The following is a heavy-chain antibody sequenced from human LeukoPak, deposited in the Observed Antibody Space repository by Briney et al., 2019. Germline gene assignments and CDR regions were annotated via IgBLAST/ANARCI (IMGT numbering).Heavy chain of an antibody. V-gene: IGHV4-30-2*01. J-gene: IGHJ4*02. D-gene: IGHD1-14*01. CDR2: IYHSGST. CDR3: ARVLENPYYFDY. CDR1: GGSISSGGYY. Sequence: PSETLSLTCTVSGGSISSGGYYWSWIRQPPGKGLEWIGYIYHSGSTYYNPSLKSRVTISVDRSKNQFSLKLSSVTAADTAVYYCARVLENPYYFDYWGQGTLVTVSS.